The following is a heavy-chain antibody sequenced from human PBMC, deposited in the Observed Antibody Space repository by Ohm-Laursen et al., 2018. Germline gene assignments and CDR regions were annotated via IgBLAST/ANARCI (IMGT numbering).Heavy chain of an antibody. J-gene: IGHJ1*01. Sequence: SLRLSCAASGFIFSSYVMSWVRQAPGKGLEWVSTISGSGGTTYYADSVKGRFSISRDSSKNTLYLQMNSLRGEDTAVYYCAKVPRYCSGGSCRGGYFQYWGQGTLVTVSS. CDR3: AKVPRYCSGGSCRGGYFQY. V-gene: IGHV3-23*01. CDR2: ISGSGGTT. D-gene: IGHD2-15*01. CDR1: GFIFSSYV.